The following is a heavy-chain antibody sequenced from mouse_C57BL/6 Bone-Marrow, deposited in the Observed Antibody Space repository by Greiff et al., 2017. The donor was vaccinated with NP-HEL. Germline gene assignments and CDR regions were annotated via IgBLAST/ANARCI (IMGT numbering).Heavy chain of an antibody. D-gene: IGHD1-1*01. CDR2: ISDGGSYT. V-gene: IGHV5-4*03. J-gene: IGHJ2*01. CDR1: GFTFSSYA. CDR3: ASLYGSSFDY. Sequence: EVKVVESGGGLVKPGGSLKLSCAASGFTFSSYAMSWVRQTPEKRLEWVATISDGGSYTYYPDNVKGRFTISRDNAKNNLYLQMSHLKSEDTAMYYCASLYGSSFDYWGQGTTLTVSS.